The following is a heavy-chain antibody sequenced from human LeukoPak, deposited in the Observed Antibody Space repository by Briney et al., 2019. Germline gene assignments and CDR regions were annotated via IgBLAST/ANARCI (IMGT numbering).Heavy chain of an antibody. CDR3: ARASVHEFSQSRYFDY. J-gene: IGHJ4*02. CDR2: IYTSGST. D-gene: IGHD1-1*01. V-gene: IGHV4-4*07. CDR1: GGSISSYY. Sequence: KPSETLSLTCTVSGGSISSYYWSWIRQPAGKGLEWIGRIYTSGSTNYNPSLKSRVTMSVDTSKNQFSLKLSSVTAADTAVYYCARASVHEFSQSRYFDYWGQGTLVTVSS.